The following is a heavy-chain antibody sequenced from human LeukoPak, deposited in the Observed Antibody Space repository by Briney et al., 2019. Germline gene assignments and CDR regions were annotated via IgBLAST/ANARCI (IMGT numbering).Heavy chain of an antibody. CDR3: AREIAAAGTLYSDY. V-gene: IGHV3-74*01. Sequence: GGSLRLSCAASGFTFSSYWMHWVRQAPGKGLVWVSRINSDGSSTSYADSVKGRFTISRDNSKNTLYLQMNSLRAEDTAVYYCAREIAAAGTLYSDYWGQGTLVTVSS. D-gene: IGHD6-13*01. J-gene: IGHJ4*02. CDR2: INSDGSST. CDR1: GFTFSSYW.